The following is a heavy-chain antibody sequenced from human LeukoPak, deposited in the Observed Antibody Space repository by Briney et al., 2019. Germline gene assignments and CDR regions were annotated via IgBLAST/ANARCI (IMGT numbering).Heavy chain of an antibody. Sequence: PSETLSLTCAVYGGSFSGYYWSWIRQPPGKGLEWIGEINHSGSTNYNPSLKSRVTISVDTSKNQFSLKLSSVTAADTAVYYCARADYGDYVGWFAPWGQGPLVTVS. J-gene: IGHJ5*02. V-gene: IGHV4-34*01. CDR2: INHSGST. CDR1: GGSFSGYY. D-gene: IGHD4-17*01. CDR3: ARADYGDYVGWFAP.